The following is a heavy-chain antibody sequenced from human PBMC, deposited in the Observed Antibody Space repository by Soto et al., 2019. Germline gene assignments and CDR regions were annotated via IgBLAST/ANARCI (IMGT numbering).Heavy chain of an antibody. Sequence: GGSLRLSCAASGFTFSSYWMHWVRQAPGKGLVWISRMNEDGGTTDYADSVKGRFTISRDNAKNTLYLQMNSLRVEDTAVYYCASDLSGRADVWGQGTTVTVSS. CDR1: GFTFSSYW. D-gene: IGHD3-10*01. V-gene: IGHV3-74*01. CDR3: ASDLSGRADV. CDR2: MNEDGGTT. J-gene: IGHJ6*02.